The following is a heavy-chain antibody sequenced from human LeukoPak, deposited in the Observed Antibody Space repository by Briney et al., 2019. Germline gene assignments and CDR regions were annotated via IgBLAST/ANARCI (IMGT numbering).Heavy chain of an antibody. CDR3: ARKMKTGDRVGTFDI. V-gene: IGHV3-48*02. J-gene: IGHJ3*02. CDR2: ISSSSNTI. D-gene: IGHD1-1*01. CDR1: GFTFSSYS. Sequence: GGSLRLSCAASGFTFSSYSMNWVRQAPGKGLEWVSYISSSSNTIYYADSVKGRFTISRDNAQNSLYLQMNSLRDEDTAVYYCARKMKTGDRVGTFDIWGQGTMVTVSS.